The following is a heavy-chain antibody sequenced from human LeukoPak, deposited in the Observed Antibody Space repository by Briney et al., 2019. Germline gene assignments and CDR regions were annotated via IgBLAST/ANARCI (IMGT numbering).Heavy chain of an antibody. CDR2: IDGSGDDT. D-gene: IGHD3-10*01. Sequence: GGSLRLSCAASGFTFKYYAMTWVRQAPGKGLEWVAAIDGSGDDTYYAESVKGRFTISRDNSQNTLFLQVNSLRAEDTAVYYCARDLLLWFGELTSFGAFDIWGQGTMVTVSS. CDR3: ARDLLLWFGELTSFGAFDI. J-gene: IGHJ3*02. CDR1: GFTFKYYA. V-gene: IGHV3-23*01.